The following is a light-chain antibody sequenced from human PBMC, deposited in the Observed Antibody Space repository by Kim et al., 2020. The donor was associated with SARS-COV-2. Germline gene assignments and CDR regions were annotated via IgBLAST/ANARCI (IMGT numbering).Light chain of an antibody. J-gene: IGKJ5*01. V-gene: IGKV1-33*01. CDR1: QDITKY. CDR3: QQYANLPIT. CDR2: DVS. Sequence: DIQMTQSPSSLSASVGDRVTITCQAIQDITKYLTWYQQKPGKTPKLLIYDVSNLERGVPSRFSGAGFGTNFTFTISSLHPEDAATYICQQYANLPITFGQGTRLEIK.